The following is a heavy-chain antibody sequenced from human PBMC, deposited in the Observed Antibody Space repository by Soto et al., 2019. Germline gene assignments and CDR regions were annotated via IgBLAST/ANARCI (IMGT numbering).Heavy chain of an antibody. D-gene: IGHD2-15*01. CDR1: GGSISSSIYY. CDR2: IYYSGST. Sequence: SETLSLTCTVSGGSISSSIYYWGWIRQPPGKGLEWIGSIYYSGSTYYNPSLKSRVTISVDTSKNQFSLKLSSVTAADTAVYYCASAERWYGPWCYWGQGTLVTVSS. V-gene: IGHV4-39*01. J-gene: IGHJ4*02. CDR3: ASAERWYGPWCY.